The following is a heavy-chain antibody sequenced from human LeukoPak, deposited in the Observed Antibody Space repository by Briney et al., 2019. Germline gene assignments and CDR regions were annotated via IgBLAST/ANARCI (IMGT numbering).Heavy chain of an antibody. CDR2: IYTSGST. CDR1: GGSISSGSYY. J-gene: IGHJ6*02. CDR3: AREPSYYYYGMDV. Sequence: SQTLSLTCTVSGGSISSGSYYWSWIRQPAGKGLEWIGRIYTSGSTNYNPSLKSRVTISVDTSKNQFSLKLSSATAADTAVYYCAREPSYYYYGMDVWGQGTTVTVSS. V-gene: IGHV4-61*02.